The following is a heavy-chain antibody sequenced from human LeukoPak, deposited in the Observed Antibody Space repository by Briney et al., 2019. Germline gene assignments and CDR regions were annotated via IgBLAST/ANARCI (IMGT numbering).Heavy chain of an antibody. J-gene: IGHJ4*02. CDR3: ARRVPAGWLVRSLDY. V-gene: IGHV4-39*01. CDR1: GGSISSSSYY. CDR2: IYYSGGT. D-gene: IGHD6-19*01. Sequence: PSETLSLTCTVSGGSISSSSYYWGWIRQPPGKGLEWIGSIYYSGGTYYNPSLKSRVTISVDTSKNQFSLKLSSVTAADTAVYYCARRVPAGWLVRSLDYWGQGTLVTVSS.